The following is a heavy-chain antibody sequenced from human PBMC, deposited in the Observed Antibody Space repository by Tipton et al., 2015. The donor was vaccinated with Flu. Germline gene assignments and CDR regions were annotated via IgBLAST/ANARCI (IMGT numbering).Heavy chain of an antibody. CDR1: GGSISSYY. V-gene: IGHV4-59*01. CDR2: IYYSGST. Sequence: LRLSCTVSGGSISSYYWSWIRQPPGKGLEWIGYIYYSGSTNYNPSLKSRVTISVDTSKNQFSLKLSSVTAADTAVYYCARVGGSSYYYYGMNVWGQGTTVTVSS. D-gene: IGHD1-26*01. CDR3: ARVGGSSYYYYGMNV. J-gene: IGHJ6*02.